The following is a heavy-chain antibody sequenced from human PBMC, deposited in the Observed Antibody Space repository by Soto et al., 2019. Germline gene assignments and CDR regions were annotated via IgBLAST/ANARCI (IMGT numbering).Heavy chain of an antibody. J-gene: IGHJ6*02. D-gene: IGHD3-3*01. CDR1: GFTFSSYE. Sequence: PGGSLRLSCAASGFTFSSYEMNWVRHAPGKGLEWVSYISSSGSTIYYADSVKGRFTISRDNAKNSLYLQMNSLRAEDTAVYYCARDPMPWSGYYPPLVDYGMDVWGQGTTVTV. CDR2: ISSSGSTI. CDR3: ARDPMPWSGYYPPLVDYGMDV. V-gene: IGHV3-48*03.